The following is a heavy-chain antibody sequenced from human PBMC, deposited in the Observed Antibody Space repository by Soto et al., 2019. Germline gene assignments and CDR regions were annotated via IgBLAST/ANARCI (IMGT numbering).Heavy chain of an antibody. D-gene: IGHD2-2*01. CDR1: GYTFTSYY. CDR2: INPSGGST. J-gene: IGHJ6*03. CDR3: ARVLSPQPYYYYMDV. V-gene: IGHV1-46*03. Sequence: QVQLVQSGAEVKKPGASVKVSCKASGYTFTSYYMHWVRQAPGQGLEWMGIINPSGGSTSYAQKFQGRVTMTRDTSTSTVYMELSSLRSEDTAVYYCARVLSPQPYYYYMDVWGKGTTVIVSS.